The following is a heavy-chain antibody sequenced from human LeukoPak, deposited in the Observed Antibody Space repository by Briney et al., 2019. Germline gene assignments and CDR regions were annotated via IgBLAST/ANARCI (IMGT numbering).Heavy chain of an antibody. D-gene: IGHD4-23*01. J-gene: IGHJ4*02. CDR1: GFTFSSYG. Sequence: PGRSLRLSCAASGFTFSSYGMHWVRQAPGKGLEWVAVIWYDGNNKYYADSVKGRFTISRDNSKNTLYLQMNSLRAEDTAVYYCAKDDYGGNSGMDYWGQGTQVTVSP. V-gene: IGHV3-33*06. CDR3: AKDDYGGNSGMDY. CDR2: IWYDGNNK.